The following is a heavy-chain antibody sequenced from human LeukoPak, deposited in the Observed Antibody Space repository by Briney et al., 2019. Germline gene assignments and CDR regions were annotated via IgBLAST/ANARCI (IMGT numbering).Heavy chain of an antibody. V-gene: IGHV3-23*01. Sequence: PGGSLRLSCAASGFTFSNYAVSWVRQAPGKGLEWVSGINGSGAKTYYADSVKGRFTISRDNSRNTLYIQMNSLRVEDTAVYYCSKDPVPHGNGLYWFDPWGQGTLVTVSS. D-gene: IGHD1-14*01. CDR1: GFTFSNYA. CDR3: SKDPVPHGNGLYWFDP. CDR2: INGSGAKT. J-gene: IGHJ5*02.